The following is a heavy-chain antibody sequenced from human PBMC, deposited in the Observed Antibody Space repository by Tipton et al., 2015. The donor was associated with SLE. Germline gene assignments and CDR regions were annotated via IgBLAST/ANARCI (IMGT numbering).Heavy chain of an antibody. Sequence: SLRLSCEASGFTFDDYAMHWVRRAPGKGLEWVSGISWNRGSIVYADSVKGRFTISRDNAKNSLYLQMNSLRAEDTALYYCVKAPCGGDCTYGMDVWGQGTTVTVSS. D-gene: IGHD2-21*01. V-gene: IGHV3-9*01. J-gene: IGHJ6*02. CDR1: GFTFDDYA. CDR3: VKAPCGGDCTYGMDV. CDR2: ISWNRGSI.